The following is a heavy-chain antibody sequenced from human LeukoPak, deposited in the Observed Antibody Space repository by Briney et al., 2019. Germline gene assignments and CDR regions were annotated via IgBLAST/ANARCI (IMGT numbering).Heavy chain of an antibody. CDR2: INHSGST. V-gene: IGHV4-34*01. J-gene: IGHJ4*02. CDR1: GGSFSGCY. Sequence: PSETLSLTCAVYGGSFSGCYWSWIRQPPGKGLEWIGEINHSGSTNYNPSLKSRVTISVDTSKNQFSLKLSSVTAADTAVYYCARGVGLLWFGGGRDFDYWGQGTLVTVSS. CDR3: ARGVGLLWFGGGRDFDY. D-gene: IGHD3-10*01.